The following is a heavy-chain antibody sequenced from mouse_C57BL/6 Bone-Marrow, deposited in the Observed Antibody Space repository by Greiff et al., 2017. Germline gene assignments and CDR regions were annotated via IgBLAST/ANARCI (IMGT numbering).Heavy chain of an antibody. V-gene: IGHV2-2*01. J-gene: IGHJ2*01. CDR2: IWSGGST. CDR3: ARQIYYDYDGFDY. CDR1: GFSLTSYG. Sequence: VQRVESGPGLVQPSQSLSITCTVSGFSLTSYGVHWVRQSPGKGLEWLGVIWSGGSTDYNAAFISRLSISKDNSKSQVFFKMNSLQADDTAIYYCARQIYYDYDGFDYWGQGTTLTVSS. D-gene: IGHD2-4*01.